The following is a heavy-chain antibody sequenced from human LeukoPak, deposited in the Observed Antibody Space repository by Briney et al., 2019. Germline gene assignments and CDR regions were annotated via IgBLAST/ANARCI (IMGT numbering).Heavy chain of an antibody. CDR3: AREGPYGYSRRYGMDV. V-gene: IGHV1-2*02. CDR1: GYTFTGYY. J-gene: IGHJ6*02. Sequence: ASVKVSCTASGYTFTGYYMHWVRQAPGQGLEWMGWINPNSGGTNYAQKFQGRVTMTRDTSISTAYMELSGLRSDDTAVYYCAREGPYGYSRRYGMDVWGQGTTVTVSS. D-gene: IGHD5-18*01. CDR2: INPNSGGT.